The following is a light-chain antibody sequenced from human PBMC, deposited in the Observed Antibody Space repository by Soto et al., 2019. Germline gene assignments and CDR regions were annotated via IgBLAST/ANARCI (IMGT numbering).Light chain of an antibody. V-gene: IGKV3-20*01. CDR1: QSVSSN. Sequence: EIVLTQSPGTLSLSPGERATASPRASQSVSSNLAWYQQKPGQAPRLLIYDISSRATGIPDRFSGSVSGTDFTLAITRLEPEDFAVFYCQQYGSSEITFGQGTRLEIK. CDR2: DIS. J-gene: IGKJ5*01. CDR3: QQYGSSEIT.